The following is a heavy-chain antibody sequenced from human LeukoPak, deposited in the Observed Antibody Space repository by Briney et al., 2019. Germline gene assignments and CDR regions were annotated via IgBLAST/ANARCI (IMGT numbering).Heavy chain of an antibody. CDR2: IRNDGSDK. V-gene: IGHV3-30*02. Sequence: GGSLRLSCTASGFTLRTYDMHWVRQAPGKGLEWVAFIRNDGSDKYYADSVKGRFTISRDNSRNTLYLQMSSLRAEDTAVYYCAKVAEVGATGYYYYMDVWGKGTTVTISS. J-gene: IGHJ6*03. CDR3: AKVAEVGATGYYYYMDV. D-gene: IGHD1-26*01. CDR1: GFTLRTYD.